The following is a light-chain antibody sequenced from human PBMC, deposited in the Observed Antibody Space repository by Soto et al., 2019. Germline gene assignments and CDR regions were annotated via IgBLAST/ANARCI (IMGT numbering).Light chain of an antibody. V-gene: IGKV3-20*01. CDR2: GAS. Sequence: EIVLTQSPATLYLSPGESATLSCRASQSVGTFLAWYQQKPGQAPRLLFFGASIRDTGIPDRFSGSGSGTDFTLTINRLEPEDFAVYYCQLYGISPHFGQGTRLEIK. CDR3: QLYGISPH. CDR1: QSVGTF. J-gene: IGKJ5*01.